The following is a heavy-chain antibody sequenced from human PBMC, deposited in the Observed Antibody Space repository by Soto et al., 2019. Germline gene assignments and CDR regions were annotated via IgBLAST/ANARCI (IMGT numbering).Heavy chain of an antibody. Sequence: HVQLQEAGPGLGKPSETLSLICTVSGDSISSYYWSWIRQPPGKGLEWIDFSYYTGSTTYNPSLTSRVTISVDTSKNQLSLKLSSVTAADTAVYYCARRAGAVPGRIDFWGQGTLVTVSS. CDR1: GDSISSYY. CDR2: SYYTGST. J-gene: IGHJ4*02. V-gene: IGHV4-59*08. D-gene: IGHD6-19*01. CDR3: ARRAGAVPGRIDF.